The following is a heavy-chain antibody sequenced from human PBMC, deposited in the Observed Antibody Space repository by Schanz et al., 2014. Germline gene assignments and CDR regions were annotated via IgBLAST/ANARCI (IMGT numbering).Heavy chain of an antibody. CDR2: FIPILDVG. CDR3: ARDRQNIATPATGVDS. D-gene: IGHD6-13*01. Sequence: QVQLVQSGAEVKKPGSSVKVSCKASRSTFSSYTISWVRQARGQGLEWVGRFIPILDVGNYAQRFQDRVRITADTATADMELRSLRSEDTALYDCARDRQNIATPATGVDSWGQGTMVTVSS. CDR1: RSTFSSYT. J-gene: IGHJ4*02. V-gene: IGHV1-69*08.